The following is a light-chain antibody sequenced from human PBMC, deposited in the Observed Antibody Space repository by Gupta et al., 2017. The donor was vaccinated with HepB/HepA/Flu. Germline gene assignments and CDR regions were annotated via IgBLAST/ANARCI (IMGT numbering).Light chain of an antibody. J-gene: IGKJ1*01. CDR1: QSVSSN. CDR2: GAS. Sequence: IWMTHSPATLPAFSVERATIPCRGMQSVSSNLAWYQQKPGQAPSLLIYGASTRAPGIAARFRGSGSGTELTLTISSLQSEDFEVYYCQQYNKWQTWTFGQGTRVEIK. CDR3: QQYNKWQTWT. V-gene: IGKV3-15*01.